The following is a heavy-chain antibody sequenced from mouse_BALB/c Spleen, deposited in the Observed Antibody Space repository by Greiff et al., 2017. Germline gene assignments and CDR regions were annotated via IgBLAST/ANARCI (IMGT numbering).Heavy chain of an antibody. Sequence: VQLQQSGAELARPGASVKLSCKASGYTFTSYWMQWVKQRPGQGLEWIGAIYPGDGDTRYTQKFKGKATLTADKSSSTAYMQLSSLASEDSAVYYCAREAYYRYEGAMDYWGQGTSVTVSS. CDR1: GYTFTSYW. V-gene: IGHV1-87*01. D-gene: IGHD2-14*01. J-gene: IGHJ4*01. CDR2: IYPGDGDT. CDR3: AREAYYRYEGAMDY.